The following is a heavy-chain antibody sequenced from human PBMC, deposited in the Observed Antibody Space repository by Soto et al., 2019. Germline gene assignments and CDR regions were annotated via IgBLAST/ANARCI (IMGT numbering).Heavy chain of an antibody. D-gene: IGHD2-2*01. CDR2: IIPILGIA. CDR1: GGTFSSYT. V-gene: IGHV1-69*02. CDR3: ASGSDQGDAFDI. J-gene: IGHJ3*02. Sequence: SVKVSCKASGGTFSSYTISWVRQAPGQGLEWKGRIIPILGIANYAQKFQGRVTITADKSTSTAYMELSSLRSEDTAVYYCASGSDQGDAFDIWGQGTMVTVSS.